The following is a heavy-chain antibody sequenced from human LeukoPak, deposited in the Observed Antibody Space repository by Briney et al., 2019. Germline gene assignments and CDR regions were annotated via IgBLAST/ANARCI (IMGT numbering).Heavy chain of an antibody. CDR3: ARAYGDYVVKLGWFDP. CDR1: GGSFSGYY. J-gene: IGHJ5*02. Sequence: SETLSLTCAVYGGSFSGYYWSWIRQPPGKGLEWIGEINHSGSTNYNPSLKSRVTISVDTSKNQFSLKLSSVTAADTAVYYCARAYGDYVVKLGWFDPWGQGTLVTVSS. V-gene: IGHV4-34*01. CDR2: INHSGST. D-gene: IGHD4-17*01.